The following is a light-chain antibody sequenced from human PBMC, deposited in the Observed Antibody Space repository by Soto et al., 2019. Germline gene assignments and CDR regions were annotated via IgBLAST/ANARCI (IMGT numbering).Light chain of an antibody. CDR3: QQYNNYAT. J-gene: IGKJ5*01. Sequence: DIQMTQSPSSLCASVGDRVTISRQASQDISNYLNWYQQKLGKAPQPLIYDASTLKTGVPSRLSGSGSGSEFNFAITGLQPDDSATYFCQQYNNYATFGQGTRLEIK. CDR1: QDISNY. V-gene: IGKV1-33*01. CDR2: DAS.